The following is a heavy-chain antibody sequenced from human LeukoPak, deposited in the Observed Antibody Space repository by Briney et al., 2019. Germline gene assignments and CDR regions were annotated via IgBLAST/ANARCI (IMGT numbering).Heavy chain of an antibody. J-gene: IGHJ6*03. V-gene: IGHV1-18*01. CDR1: GYTFTSYG. D-gene: IGHD2-21*02. CDR2: ISAYNGNT. CDR3: ASCRGGDCYKDYYYYMDV. Sequence: ASVKVSCTASGYTFTSYGISWVRQAPGQGLEWMGWISAYNGNTNYAQKLQGRVTMTTNTSTSTAYMELRSLRSDDTAVYYCASCRGGDCYKDYYYYMDVRGKGTTVTVSS.